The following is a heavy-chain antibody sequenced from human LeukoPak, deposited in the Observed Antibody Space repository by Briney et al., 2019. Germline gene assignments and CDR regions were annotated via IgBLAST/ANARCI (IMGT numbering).Heavy chain of an antibody. Sequence: GGSLRLSCAASGFTFSSYAMSWVRQAPGKGLEWISAISNDGVYTFHADSVKGRLTISRDNSKNTLYLQMDSLRAEDTAIYYCAKGSSGGRPYYFDYWGQGTLVTVSS. V-gene: IGHV3-23*01. D-gene: IGHD3-22*01. J-gene: IGHJ4*02. CDR3: AKGSSGGRPYYFDY. CDR1: GFTFSSYA. CDR2: ISNDGVYT.